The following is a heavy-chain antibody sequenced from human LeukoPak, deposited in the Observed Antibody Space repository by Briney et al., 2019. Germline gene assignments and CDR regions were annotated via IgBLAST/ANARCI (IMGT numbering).Heavy chain of an antibody. V-gene: IGHV3-53*01. CDR1: GFTVSTNY. D-gene: IGHD3-16*01. CDR3: ARDRAGSYSYTLDV. CDR2: IYSNGTT. J-gene: IGHJ3*01. Sequence: GGSLRLSCAASGFTVSTNYMSWVRQAPGKGLEWVSVIYSNGTTKYADSVKGRFTISRDTSKNTLYLQMNSLRAEDTAVYYCARDRAGSYSYTLDVWGQGTMVTVS.